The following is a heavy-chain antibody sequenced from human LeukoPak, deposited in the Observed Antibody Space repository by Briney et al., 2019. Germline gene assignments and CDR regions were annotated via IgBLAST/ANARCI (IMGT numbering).Heavy chain of an antibody. CDR2: ISGSGGST. J-gene: IGHJ4*02. Sequence: GGSLRLSCAASGFTFSSYAMSWVRQAPGKGLEWVSGISGSGGSTYYADSVKGRFTISRDNSKNTLYLQMNSLRAEDTAVYYCAKGLYGGSYAFDYWGQGTLVTVSS. CDR1: GFTFSSYA. D-gene: IGHD1-26*01. CDR3: AKGLYGGSYAFDY. V-gene: IGHV3-23*01.